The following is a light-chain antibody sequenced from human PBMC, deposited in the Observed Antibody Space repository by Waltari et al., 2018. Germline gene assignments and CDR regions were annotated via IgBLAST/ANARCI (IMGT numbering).Light chain of an antibody. CDR3: ASYTPSSALV. CDR1: NSDVGAYYR. CDR2: EVS. J-gene: IGLJ2*01. V-gene: IGLV2-18*02. Sequence: QSALTQPPSVSGSPGQSVTISCTGSNSDVGAYYRVSWYQQSPGTAPKVVIYEVSNRPSGVPDRFSGSKSGNTASLTISGLQAEDKADYYCASYTPSSALVFGGGTKVTVL.